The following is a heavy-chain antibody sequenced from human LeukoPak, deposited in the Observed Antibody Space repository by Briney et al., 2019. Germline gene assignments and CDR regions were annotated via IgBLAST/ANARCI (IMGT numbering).Heavy chain of an antibody. CDR3: ARVTRGWFDP. CDR1: GYSFTSHY. V-gene: IGHV1-69*06. D-gene: IGHD3-3*01. Sequence: ASVKVSCKASGYSFTSHYMHWVRQAPGQGLEWMGGIIPIFGTANYAQKFQGRVTITADKSTSTAYMELSSLRSEDTAVYYCARVTRGWFDPWGQGTLVTVSS. J-gene: IGHJ5*02. CDR2: IIPIFGTA.